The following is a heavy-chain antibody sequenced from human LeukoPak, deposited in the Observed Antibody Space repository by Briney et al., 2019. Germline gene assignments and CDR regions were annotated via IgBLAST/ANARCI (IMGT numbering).Heavy chain of an antibody. Sequence: PGGSLRLSCAASGFTVSSNYMSWVRQAPGKGLEWVSVIYSGGSTYYADSVKGRFTISRDNAKNSLYLQMNSLRDEDTAVYYCARDPSIEGYFDYWGQGTLVTVSS. CDR3: ARDPSIEGYFDY. D-gene: IGHD2-21*01. CDR1: GFTVSSNY. J-gene: IGHJ4*02. V-gene: IGHV3-53*01. CDR2: IYSGGST.